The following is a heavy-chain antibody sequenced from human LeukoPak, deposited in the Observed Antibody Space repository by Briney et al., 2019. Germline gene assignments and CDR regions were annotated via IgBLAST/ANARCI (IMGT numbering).Heavy chain of an antibody. J-gene: IGHJ4*02. D-gene: IGHD1-1*01. V-gene: IGHV3-21*01. CDR2: ISSSSSYK. CDR3: ARSAAGTYY. Sequence: PGRSLRLSCAASGFTFSTHAMHWVRQAPGKGLEWVSSISSSSSYKYYTDSVKGRFTISRDNAKNSLYLQMNSLRAEDTAVYYCARSAAGTYYWGQGTLVTVSS. CDR1: GFTFSTHA.